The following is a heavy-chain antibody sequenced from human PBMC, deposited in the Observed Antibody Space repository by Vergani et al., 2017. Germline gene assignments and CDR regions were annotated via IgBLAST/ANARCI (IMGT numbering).Heavy chain of an antibody. CDR3: ARELRIAARTGYYFDY. J-gene: IGHJ4*02. CDR1: GGSISSYY. Sequence: QVQLQESGPGLVKPSETLSLTCTVSGGSISSYYWSWIRQPAGKGLEWIGRIYTSGSTNYNPSLTSRVTMSVDTSKNQFSLKLSSVTAADTAVYYCARELRIAARTGYYFDYWGQGTLVTVSS. V-gene: IGHV4-4*07. D-gene: IGHD6-6*01. CDR2: IYTSGST.